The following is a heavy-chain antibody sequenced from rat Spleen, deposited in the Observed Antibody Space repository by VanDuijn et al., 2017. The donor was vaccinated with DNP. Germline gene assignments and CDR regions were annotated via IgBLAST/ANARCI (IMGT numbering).Heavy chain of an antibody. Sequence: EVQLVESGGGLVQPGRSLKLSCAASGFSFRNYYMAWVRQTPKKGLEWVATISYEGSSTYYRESVKGRFTISRDHAKSTLYLQMDSLRSEDTATYFCASLNNYNWFAYWGQGVMVTVSS. CDR2: ISYEGSST. CDR1: GFSFRNYY. D-gene: IGHD1-10*01. J-gene: IGHJ2*01. CDR3: ASLNNYNWFAY. V-gene: IGHV5-7*01.